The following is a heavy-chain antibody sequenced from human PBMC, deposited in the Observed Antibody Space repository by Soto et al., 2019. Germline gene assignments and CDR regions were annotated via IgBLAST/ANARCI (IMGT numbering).Heavy chain of an antibody. CDR1: GFNFDDYG. V-gene: IGHV3-9*01. CDR2: ISWNSGSI. CDR3: TKDIVHYNSNPNAFDS. Sequence: SGFNFDDYGMHWVRQAPGKGLEWVSGISWNSGSIGYADSVKGRFTISRDNAKNSLYLQMNSLRAEDTALYYCTKDIVHYNSNPNAFDSWGQGTLVTVSS. D-gene: IGHD1-20*01. J-gene: IGHJ5*01.